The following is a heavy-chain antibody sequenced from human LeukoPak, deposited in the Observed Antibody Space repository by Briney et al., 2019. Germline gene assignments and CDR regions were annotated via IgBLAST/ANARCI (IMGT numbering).Heavy chain of an antibody. V-gene: IGHV5-51*01. CDR1: GYGFSTYW. Sequence: GESLKISCKASGYGFSTYWIAWVRQMPGKGLEWIGIINPVDSGTRYSPSFQGQVTISADKSISTAYLQWSSLKASDTAIYYCARQWLFDYWGQGTLVTVSS. D-gene: IGHD6-19*01. CDR3: ARQWLFDY. CDR2: INPVDSGT. J-gene: IGHJ4*02.